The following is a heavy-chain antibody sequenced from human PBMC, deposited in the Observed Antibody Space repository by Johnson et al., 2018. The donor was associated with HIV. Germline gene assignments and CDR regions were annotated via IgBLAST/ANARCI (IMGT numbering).Heavy chain of an antibody. Sequence: EVQLVESGGGLVQPGGSLRLSCVVSGFTFSSYWMSWVRQAPGKGLEWVANIKQDGSEKYYVDSVKGRFTISRDNSKNSLYLQMNSLRAEDTAVYYCVTPVAAAGPDACDMWGQGKMVTVS. CDR1: GFTFSSYW. CDR3: VTPVAAAGPDACDM. D-gene: IGHD6-13*01. V-gene: IGHV3-7*05. J-gene: IGHJ3*02. CDR2: IKQDGSEK.